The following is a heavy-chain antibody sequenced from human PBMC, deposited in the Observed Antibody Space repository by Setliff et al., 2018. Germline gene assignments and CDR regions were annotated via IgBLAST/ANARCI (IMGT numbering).Heavy chain of an antibody. J-gene: IGHJ3*02. Sequence: SVKVSCKTSGGTFSSFAVSWVRQAPGQRPEWMGRLIPFFGTTIYAQRFQGRVTITADESTTTVFMELNSLRSEDTAIYYCARDSRQWLEGGASGDMDIWGQGTRVTVSS. CDR3: ARDSRQWLEGGASGDMDI. CDR2: LIPFFGTT. D-gene: IGHD6-19*01. V-gene: IGHV1-69*13. CDR1: GGTFSSFA.